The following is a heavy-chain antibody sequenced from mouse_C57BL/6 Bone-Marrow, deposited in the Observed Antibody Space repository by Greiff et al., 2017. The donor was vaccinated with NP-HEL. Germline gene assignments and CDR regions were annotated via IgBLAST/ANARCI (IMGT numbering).Heavy chain of an antibody. CDR2: ISYDGSN. J-gene: IGHJ1*03. V-gene: IGHV3-6*01. CDR1: GYSITSGYY. D-gene: IGHD1-1*01. Sequence: VQLKESGPGLVKPSQSLSLTCSVTGYSITSGYYWNWIRQFPGNKLEWMGYISYDGSNNYNPSLKNRISITRDTSKNQFFLKLNSVTTEDTATYYCARGGNGSSFYWYFDVWGTGTTVTVSS. CDR3: ARGGNGSSFYWYFDV.